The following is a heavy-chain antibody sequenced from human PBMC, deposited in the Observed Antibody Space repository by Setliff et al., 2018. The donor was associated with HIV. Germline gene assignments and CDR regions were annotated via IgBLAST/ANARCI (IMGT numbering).Heavy chain of an antibody. J-gene: IGHJ6*03. Sequence: PGGSLRLSCAASGFTFDDYAMHWVRQAPGKGLEWVSGISWNSGSIGYADSVKGRFTISRDNAKNSLYLQMNSLRAEDTALYYCAKDYGSGSPAYYYYYYMDVWGKGTTVTVSS. CDR2: ISWNSGSI. D-gene: IGHD3-10*01. CDR1: GFTFDDYA. V-gene: IGHV3-9*01. CDR3: AKDYGSGSPAYYYYYYMDV.